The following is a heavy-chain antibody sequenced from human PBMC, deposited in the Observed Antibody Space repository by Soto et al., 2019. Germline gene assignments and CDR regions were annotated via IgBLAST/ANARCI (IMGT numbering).Heavy chain of an antibody. V-gene: IGHV1-18*01. CDR1: GYSFTSYG. Sequence: QVQLVQSGAEVQKPGASVKVSCKASGYSFTSYGITWVRQAPGQGLEWMGWISAYNGNTKYTKRLQGRVTMTTDTSTSTAYMEPRSLRSDDTAVYYCARDTIFGVVNLDYWGQGTLVTVSS. J-gene: IGHJ4*02. CDR3: ARDTIFGVVNLDY. D-gene: IGHD3-3*01. CDR2: ISAYNGNT.